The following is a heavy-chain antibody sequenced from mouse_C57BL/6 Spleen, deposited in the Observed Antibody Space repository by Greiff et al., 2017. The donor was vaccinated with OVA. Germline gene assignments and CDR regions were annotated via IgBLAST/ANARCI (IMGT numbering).Heavy chain of an antibody. CDR3: ARGLPSYWYFDV. CDR1: GYTFTSYW. Sequence: QVQLQQPGAELVKPGASVKLSCKASGYTFTSYWMQWVKQRPGQGLEWIGEIDPSDSYTNYNQKFKGKATLTVDTSSSTAYMQLSSLTSEDSAVYYCARGLPSYWYFDVWGTGTTVTVSS. V-gene: IGHV1-50*01. CDR2: IDPSDSYT. J-gene: IGHJ1*03. D-gene: IGHD5-5*01.